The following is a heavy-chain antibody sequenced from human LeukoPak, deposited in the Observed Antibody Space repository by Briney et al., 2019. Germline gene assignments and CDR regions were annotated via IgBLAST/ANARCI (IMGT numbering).Heavy chain of an antibody. D-gene: IGHD1-1*01. CDR3: ARPELERRYAFDI. CDR2: IYPGDSDT. V-gene: IGHV5-51*01. Sequence: RGESLKISCKGSGYSFTSYWIGWVRQMPGKGLEWMGIIYPGDSDTRYSPSFQGQVTISADKSISTAYLQWSSLKASDTAIYYCARPELERRYAFDIWGQGTMVTVSS. J-gene: IGHJ3*02. CDR1: GYSFTSYW.